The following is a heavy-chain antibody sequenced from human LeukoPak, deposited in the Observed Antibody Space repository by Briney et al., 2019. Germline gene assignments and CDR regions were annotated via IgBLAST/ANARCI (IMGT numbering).Heavy chain of an antibody. CDR2: INADGRAE. J-gene: IGHJ4*02. D-gene: IGHD7-27*01. CDR1: GFTFNKSW. Sequence: GSLRLSCAASGFTFNKSWMTWVRQTPGKGLEWVANINADGRAEYYVDSVKGRFAISRDNAKSSVFLQMNNLRAEDTAVYYCAKWGSTWGFDNWGQGTLVTVSS. CDR3: AKWGSTWGFDN. V-gene: IGHV3-7*01.